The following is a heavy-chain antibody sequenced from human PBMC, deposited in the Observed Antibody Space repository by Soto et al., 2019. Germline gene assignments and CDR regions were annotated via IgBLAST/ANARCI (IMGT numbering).Heavy chain of an antibody. J-gene: IGHJ4*02. CDR1: GFTFSSYS. D-gene: IGHD3-22*01. V-gene: IGHV3-64D*06. CDR3: VKGGTSVSSAGFDY. CDR2: IRNNGIST. Sequence: PVGSLRLSCSASGFTFSSYSVHWVRQAPGKGLEFVSVIRNNGISTYYADSVKGRFTISRDNSKNTLSLQMRSLRPEDTAVYYCVKGGTSVSSAGFDYWGLGTLVTVSS.